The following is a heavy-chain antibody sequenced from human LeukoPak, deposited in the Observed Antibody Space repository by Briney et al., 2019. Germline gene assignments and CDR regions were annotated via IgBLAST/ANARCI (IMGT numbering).Heavy chain of an antibody. V-gene: IGHV1-8*02. J-gene: IGHJ4*02. Sequence: ASVKVSCKASGYTFTSYDINWVRQATGQGLEWMGWMNPNSGNTGYAQKFQGRVTMTRDTSTSTVYMELSSLRSEDTAVYYCAREEAVARYSYFDYWGQGTLVTVSS. CDR1: GYTFTSYD. CDR2: MNPNSGNT. CDR3: AREEAVARYSYFDY. D-gene: IGHD6-19*01.